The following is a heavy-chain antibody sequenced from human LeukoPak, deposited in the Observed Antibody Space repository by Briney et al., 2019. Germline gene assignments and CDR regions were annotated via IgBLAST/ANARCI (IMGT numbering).Heavy chain of an antibody. J-gene: IGHJ4*02. CDR2: IYYSGST. Sequence: SETLSLTCAVYGGSFSSYYWSWIRQPPGKGLEWIGYIYYSGSTNYNPSLKSRVTISVDTSKNQFSLKLSSVTAADTAVYYCARHRFKGTSFDYWGQGTLVTVSS. CDR1: GGSFSSYY. CDR3: ARHRFKGTSFDY. D-gene: IGHD2-2*01. V-gene: IGHV4-59*08.